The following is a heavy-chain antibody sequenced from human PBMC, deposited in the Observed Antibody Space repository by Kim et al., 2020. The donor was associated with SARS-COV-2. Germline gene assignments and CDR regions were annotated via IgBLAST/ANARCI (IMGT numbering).Heavy chain of an antibody. J-gene: IGHJ5*02. Sequence: SETLSLTCTVSGGSISSSSYYWGWIRQPPGKGLEWIGSIYYSGSTYYNPSLKSRVTISVDTSKNQFSLKLSSVTAADTAVYYCARRSVAARPNWFDPWGQGTLVTVSS. CDR3: ARRSVAARPNWFDP. CDR2: IYYSGST. CDR1: GGSISSSSYY. V-gene: IGHV4-39*01. D-gene: IGHD6-6*01.